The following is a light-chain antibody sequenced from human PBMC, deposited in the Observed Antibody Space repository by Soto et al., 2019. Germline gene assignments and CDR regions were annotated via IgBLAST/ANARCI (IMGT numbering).Light chain of an antibody. CDR3: MQVMQFPMT. CDR1: QSLLHSRGYVY. Sequence: DIVMTQSPLYLPVTPGEPASISCRSSQSLLHSRGYVYLDWYLQKPGQSPQLLIYLGSNRASGVLDRVSGSVSGSDFTLKIIRVEAEDVGVYYCMQVMQFPMTFGGGTKVDIK. CDR2: LGS. J-gene: IGKJ4*01. V-gene: IGKV2-28*01.